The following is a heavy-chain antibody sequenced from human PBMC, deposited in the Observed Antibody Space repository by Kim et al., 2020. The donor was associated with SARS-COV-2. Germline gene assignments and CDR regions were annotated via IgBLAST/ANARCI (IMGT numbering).Heavy chain of an antibody. V-gene: IGHV3-33*01. D-gene: IGHD4-4*01. J-gene: IGHJ4*02. Sequence: KYYADSVKGRFTISRDNSKNTLYLQKNSRRAEGTAVYYCARDRDDYSGDYWGQGTLVTVSS. CDR2: K. CDR3: ARDRDDYSGDY.